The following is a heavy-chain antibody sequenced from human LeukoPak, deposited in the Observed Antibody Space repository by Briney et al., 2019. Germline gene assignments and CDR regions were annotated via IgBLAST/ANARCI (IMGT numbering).Heavy chain of an antibody. CDR1: GGSISSNYY. CDR3: ARLPDLDY. V-gene: IGHV4-39*01. Sequence: SETLSLTCTVSGGSISSNYYWAWIRQPPGKGLEWIASISYSGSTYYNPTLKSRVTISVDTSKNQFSLKLTSVTAADTAVYYCARLPDLDYWGQGALVTVSS. CDR2: ISYSGST. J-gene: IGHJ4*02.